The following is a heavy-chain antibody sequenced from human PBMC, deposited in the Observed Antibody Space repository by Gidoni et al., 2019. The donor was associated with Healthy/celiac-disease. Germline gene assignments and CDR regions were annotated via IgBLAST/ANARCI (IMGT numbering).Heavy chain of an antibody. CDR2: IYYSGST. D-gene: IGHD4-4*01. V-gene: IGHV4-31*03. J-gene: IGHJ6*02. Sequence: QVQLQESGPGLVKPSQTLSLTCTVSGGSISSGGYYWSWIRQHPGKGLEWIGYIYYSGSTYYNPSLKSRVTISVDTPKNQFSLKLSSVTAADTAVYYCARGRSNPSGRYYGMDVWGQGTTVTVSS. CDR3: ARGRSNPSGRYYGMDV. CDR1: GGSISSGGYY.